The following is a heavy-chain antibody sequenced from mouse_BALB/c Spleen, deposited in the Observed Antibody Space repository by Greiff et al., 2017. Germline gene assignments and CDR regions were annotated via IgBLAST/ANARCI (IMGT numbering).Heavy chain of an antibody. CDR3: TRLGDSLYAMDY. V-gene: IGHV1-69*02. J-gene: IGHJ4*01. CDR1: GYTFTSYW. CDR2: IYPSDSYT. Sequence: VQLQQPGAELVRPGASVKLSCKASGYTFTSYWINWVKQRPGQGLEWIGNIYPSDSYTNYNQKFKDKAILTVDKSSSTAYMQLSSPTSEDSAVYYCTRLGDSLYAMDYWGQGTSVTVSS.